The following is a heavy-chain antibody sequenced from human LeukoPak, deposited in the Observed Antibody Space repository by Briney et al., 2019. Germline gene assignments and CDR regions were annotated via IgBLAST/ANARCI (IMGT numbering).Heavy chain of an antibody. CDR2: IYTSGST. CDR1: GGSISSYY. J-gene: IGHJ5*02. Sequence: SETLSVTCTVSGGSISSYYWSWIRQPAGKGLEWIGRIYTSGSTNYNPSLKSRVTMSVDTSKNQFSLKLSSVTAADTAVYYCARGTSIFGPNWFDPWGQGTLDTVSS. CDR3: ARGTSIFGPNWFDP. D-gene: IGHD3-3*01. V-gene: IGHV4-4*07.